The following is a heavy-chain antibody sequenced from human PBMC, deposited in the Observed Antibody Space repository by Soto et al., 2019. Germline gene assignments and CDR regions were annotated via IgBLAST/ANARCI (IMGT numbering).Heavy chain of an antibody. CDR1: GLRFSNAW. D-gene: IGHD5-12*01. J-gene: IGHJ4*02. CDR2: IRSKTDGGTI. CDR3: TTAHPRGPDY. Sequence: EVPLVESGGGLVKPGESLRLSCAASGLRFSNAWMNWVRQAPGMGLEWVGQIRSKTDGGTIFYPAPVKDRFIISRDDARNTLYLQMNSLKTEDTAVYYCTTAHPRGPDYWGQGTLVNVST. V-gene: IGHV3-15*01.